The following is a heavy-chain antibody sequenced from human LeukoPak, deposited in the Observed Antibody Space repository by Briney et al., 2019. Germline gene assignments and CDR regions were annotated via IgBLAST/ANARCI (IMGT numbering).Heavy chain of an antibody. D-gene: IGHD6-6*01. CDR1: GFTFSSYS. CDR2: ISAGSNTI. Sequence: GGSLRLSCAASGFTFSSYSMDWVRQTPGKGLEWVSYISAGSNTIYHADSVRGRFTSSRDNTKNSLYLQMNSLRAEDTAVYYCARDFGSSSPFDSWGQGTLVTVSS. J-gene: IGHJ4*02. V-gene: IGHV3-48*01. CDR3: ARDFGSSSPFDS.